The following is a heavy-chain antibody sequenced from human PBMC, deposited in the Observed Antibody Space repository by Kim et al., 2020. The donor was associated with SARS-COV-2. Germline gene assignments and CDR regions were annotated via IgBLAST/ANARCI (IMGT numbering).Heavy chain of an antibody. J-gene: IGHJ3*02. D-gene: IGHD3-22*01. CDR3: ARIAYDNTGYWGAFDM. Sequence: YVDSVKGRFTISRDNAKNSLYLQMNSLRAEDTSVYYCARIAYDNTGYWGAFDMWGQGTMVTVSS. V-gene: IGHV3-7*01.